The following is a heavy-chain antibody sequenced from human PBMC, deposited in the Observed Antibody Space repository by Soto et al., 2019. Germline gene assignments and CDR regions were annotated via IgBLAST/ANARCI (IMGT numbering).Heavy chain of an antibody. CDR1: GFTFSTYW. Sequence: EVQLVESGGGLVQPGGSLRLSCAASGFTFSTYWMHWVRQAPGKGLVWVSRVSSDGRSTSYADSVKGRFTISRDNAKNTLYLQMNSLRAEYTAVYYCAREQGSGWSEFEYWGQGTLVTVSS. J-gene: IGHJ4*02. D-gene: IGHD6-19*01. CDR3: AREQGSGWSEFEY. V-gene: IGHV3-74*01. CDR2: VSSDGRST.